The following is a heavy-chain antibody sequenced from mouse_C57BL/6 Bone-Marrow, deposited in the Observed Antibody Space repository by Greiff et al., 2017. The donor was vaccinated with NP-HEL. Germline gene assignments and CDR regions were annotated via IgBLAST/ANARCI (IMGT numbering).Heavy chain of an antibody. CDR1: GYTFTSYW. J-gene: IGHJ3*01. D-gene: IGHD2-4*01. CDR2: IDPSDSYT. Sequence: VQLQQSGAELVMPGASVKLSCKASGYTFTSYWMHWVKQRPGQGLEWIGEIDPSDSYTNYNQKFKGKSTLTVDKSSSTAYMQLSSLTSEDSAVYYCARDYDGAWFAYWGQGTLVTVSA. CDR3: ARDYDGAWFAY. V-gene: IGHV1-69*01.